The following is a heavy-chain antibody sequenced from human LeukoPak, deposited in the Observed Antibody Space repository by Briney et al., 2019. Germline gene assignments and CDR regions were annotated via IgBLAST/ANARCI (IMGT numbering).Heavy chain of an antibody. CDR1: GYTFTSYG. Sequence: ASVKVSCKASGYTFTSYGISWVRQAPGQGLEWMGWINPNSGGTNYAQKFQGRVTMTRDTSIRTAYMELSGLRSDDTAVYYCAREGREYYDSSGYPNWFDPWGQGTLVTVSS. CDR3: AREGREYYDSSGYPNWFDP. J-gene: IGHJ5*02. CDR2: INPNSGGT. V-gene: IGHV1-2*02. D-gene: IGHD3-22*01.